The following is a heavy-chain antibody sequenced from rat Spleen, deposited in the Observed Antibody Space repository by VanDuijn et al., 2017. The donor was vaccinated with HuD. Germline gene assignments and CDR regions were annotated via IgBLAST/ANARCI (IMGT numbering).Heavy chain of an antibody. CDR3: ARGELPGYFDF. Sequence: QVQLRESGPGLVQPSQTLSLICTVSGFSLTDYNVHWIRLPPGKGLEWMGMIWTGGSTDYNSALMSRLSITRDTSKSQVSLKMNSLQTEDTATYYCARGELPGYFDFWGPGTMVTVSS. CDR2: IWTGGST. V-gene: IGHV2-30*01. J-gene: IGHJ1*01. CDR1: GFSLTDYN. D-gene: IGHD1-4*01.